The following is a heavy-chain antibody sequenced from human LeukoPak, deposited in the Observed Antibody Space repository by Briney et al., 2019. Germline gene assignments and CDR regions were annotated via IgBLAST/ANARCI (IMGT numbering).Heavy chain of an antibody. CDR2: IYHSGST. D-gene: IGHD6-6*01. V-gene: IGHV4-30-2*01. J-gene: IGHJ4*02. Sequence: SQTLSLTCTVSGGSISSGSYYWSWIRQPPGKGLEWIGYIYHSGSTYYNPSLKSRVTISVDRSKNQFSLKLSSVTAADTAVYYCARGPIAASPTDYWGQGTLVTVSS. CDR3: ARGPIAASPTDY. CDR1: GGSISSGSYY.